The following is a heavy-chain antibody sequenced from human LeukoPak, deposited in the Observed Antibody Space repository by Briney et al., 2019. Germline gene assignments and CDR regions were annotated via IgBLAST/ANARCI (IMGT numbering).Heavy chain of an antibody. J-gene: IGHJ4*02. CDR1: GGSISSGGYY. CDR2: IFYSGST. CDR3: ARRALSSSSHIDY. D-gene: IGHD6-13*01. Sequence: ASETLSLTCTVSGGSISSGGYYWSWIRRHPGKGLEWIGYIFYSGSTYYNPSLKSRVTISVDTSKNQFSLKPSSVTAADTAVYYCARRALSSSSHIDYWGQGTLVTVSS. V-gene: IGHV4-31*03.